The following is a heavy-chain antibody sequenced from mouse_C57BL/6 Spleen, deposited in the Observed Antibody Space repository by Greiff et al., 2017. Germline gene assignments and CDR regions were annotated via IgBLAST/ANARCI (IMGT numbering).Heavy chain of an antibody. Sequence: EVKLVESGPGLVKPSQSLSLTCSVTGYSITSGYYWNWIRQLPGNKLEWMGYISYDGSNNYNPSLKNRISITRDTSKNQFFLELNSVTTEDTATYYCARGGGYYGSSSFDVWGTGTTVTVSS. CDR3: ARGGGYYGSSSFDV. CDR2: ISYDGSN. V-gene: IGHV3-6*01. CDR1: GYSITSGYY. J-gene: IGHJ1*03. D-gene: IGHD1-1*01.